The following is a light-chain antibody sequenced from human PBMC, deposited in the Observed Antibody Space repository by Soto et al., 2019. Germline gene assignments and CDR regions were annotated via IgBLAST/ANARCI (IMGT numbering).Light chain of an antibody. CDR2: AAS. CDR3: QQSYGTPPWT. CDR1: QSISSY. V-gene: IGKV1-39*01. Sequence: DIQMTQSPSSLSASVGDRVTITCRASQSISSYLNWYQQKPGKAPKLLIYAASSLQSWVPSRFSGSGSGTDFTLTISSLQPEDFATYYCQQSYGTPPWTFGQGTKVEIK. J-gene: IGKJ1*01.